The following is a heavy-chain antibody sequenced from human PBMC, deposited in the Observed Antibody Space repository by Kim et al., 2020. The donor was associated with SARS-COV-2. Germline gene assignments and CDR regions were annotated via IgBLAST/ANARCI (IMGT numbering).Heavy chain of an antibody. Sequence: SETLSLTCTVSGDSVSSSSYYWNWIRQSPGKGLEWIGNIYYSGSTTYNPSLKSRVTLSVDPSKSQFSLTLRSVTTADSAVYYCATQDEILSGSFAPRGQG. CDR2: IYYSGST. J-gene: IGHJ5*02. D-gene: IGHD3-10*01. CDR1: GDSVSSSSYY. CDR3: ATQDEILSGSFAP. V-gene: IGHV4-61*01.